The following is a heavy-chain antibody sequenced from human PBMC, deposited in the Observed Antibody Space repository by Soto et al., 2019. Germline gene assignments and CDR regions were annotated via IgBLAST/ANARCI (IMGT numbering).Heavy chain of an antibody. V-gene: IGHV3-11*01. D-gene: IGHD6-13*01. CDR1: GFDFGDYY. CDR3: VRPYYSSSWFPFDR. CDR2: IDSDDGTT. J-gene: IGHJ4*02. Sequence: GGSLRLSCTASGFDFGDYYMSWIRQAPGKGLEWVSYIDSDDGTTYYTDSVRGRFTISRDNAKNSLYLQMNSLRVEDTALYYCVRPYYSSSWFPFDRWGQGTLVTVSS.